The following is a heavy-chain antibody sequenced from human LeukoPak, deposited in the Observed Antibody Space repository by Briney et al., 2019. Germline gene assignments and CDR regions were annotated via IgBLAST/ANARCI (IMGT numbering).Heavy chain of an antibody. V-gene: IGHV3-30*04. CDR3: VRGSDDYDSSAYYYHLGDY. J-gene: IGHJ4*02. CDR2: ISFDGSNK. Sequence: PGRSLRLSCVASGFNFSSYAMHWVRQAPGTGLEWVAVISFDGSNKYYIDSVKGRFTISRDNSKNTLYLQMNSLRLEDTAVYYCVRGSDDYDSSAYYYHLGDYWGQGTLVTVSS. CDR1: GFNFSSYA. D-gene: IGHD3-22*01.